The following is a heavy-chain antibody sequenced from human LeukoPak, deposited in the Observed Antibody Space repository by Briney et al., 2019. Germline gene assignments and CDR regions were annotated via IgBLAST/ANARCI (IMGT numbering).Heavy chain of an antibody. Sequence: ASVKVSCKASGDTFTSYDINWVRQAAGQGLEWMGWINPNSGNTGYAQKFQGRVTMTRNTSISTAYMELSSLRSEDTAVYYCTRDRATMGFDYWGQGTLVTVSS. CDR2: INPNSGNT. V-gene: IGHV1-8*01. CDR3: TRDRATMGFDY. J-gene: IGHJ4*02. CDR1: GDTFTSYD. D-gene: IGHD1-26*01.